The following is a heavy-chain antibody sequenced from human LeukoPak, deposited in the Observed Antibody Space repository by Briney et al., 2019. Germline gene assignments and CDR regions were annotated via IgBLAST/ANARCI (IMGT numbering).Heavy chain of an antibody. J-gene: IGHJ5*02. CDR3: AKTGRPNNSGWYRWFDP. D-gene: IGHD6-19*01. CDR2: ICNSGGT. CDR1: GDSISTYH. V-gene: IGHV4-4*09. Sequence: PSDTLSLTCTVSGDSISTYHWSWIRQPPGKGLEWIGCICNSGGTNYNPSLKSRVTISVDTSKNQFSLNLSSVTAADTAVYYCAKTGRPNNSGWYRWFDPWGQGTLVTVSS.